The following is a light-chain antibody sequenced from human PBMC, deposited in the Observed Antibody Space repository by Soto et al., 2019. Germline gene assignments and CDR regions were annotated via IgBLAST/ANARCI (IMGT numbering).Light chain of an antibody. CDR1: QSLLHNNGYNY. Sequence: DIVMTQSPLSLPVTPGEPASISCRSSQSLLHNNGYNYLDWYLQKPGQSPQLLIYLGSYRASGVPDRFSGSGSGTDFTLKISRVEAEDVGVYYCMQALQTRTFGQGTKVDIK. J-gene: IGKJ1*01. CDR3: MQALQTRT. V-gene: IGKV2-28*01. CDR2: LGS.